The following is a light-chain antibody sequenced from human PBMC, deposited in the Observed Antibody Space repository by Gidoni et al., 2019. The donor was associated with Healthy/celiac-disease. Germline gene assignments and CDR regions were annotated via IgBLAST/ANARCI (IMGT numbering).Light chain of an antibody. CDR1: SSNIGSNY. V-gene: IGLV1-47*01. CDR2: RNN. Sequence: QSVLTQPPSASGTPGQRVTISCSGSSSNIGSNYVYWYPQLPGTAPKLLIYRNNPRPSGVPERFSGSKSGTSASLAIIWLRSEDEAEYYCAAWDDSLSGWVFGGGTKLTVL. CDR3: AAWDDSLSGWV. J-gene: IGLJ3*02.